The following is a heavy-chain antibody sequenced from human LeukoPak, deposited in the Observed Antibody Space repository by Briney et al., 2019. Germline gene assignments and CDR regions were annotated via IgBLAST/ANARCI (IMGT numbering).Heavy chain of an antibody. Sequence: GGSLRLSCAASGFTFSSYSVNWVRQAPGKGREWVSCISSSSSYIHYADSVKGRFTISRDNAKNSLYLQMNSLRAEDTAVYYCARDRHYSDSSGYWTSSYYYMDVWGKGTTVTVSS. D-gene: IGHD3-22*01. CDR3: ARDRHYSDSSGYWTSSYYYMDV. J-gene: IGHJ6*03. V-gene: IGHV3-21*01. CDR1: GFTFSSYS. CDR2: ISSSSSYI.